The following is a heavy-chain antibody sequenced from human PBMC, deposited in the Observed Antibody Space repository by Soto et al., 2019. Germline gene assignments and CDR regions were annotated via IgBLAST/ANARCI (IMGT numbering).Heavy chain of an antibody. V-gene: IGHV3-21*01. CDR1: GFTFSSYS. J-gene: IGHJ6*02. CDR3: ARDPEGLRFLEWFDYYYGMDV. D-gene: IGHD3-3*01. Sequence: PGGSLRLSCAASGFTFSSYSMNWVRQAPGKGLEWVSSISSSSSYIYYADSVKGRFTISRDNAKNSLYLQMNSLRAEDTAVYYCARDPEGLRFLEWFDYYYGMDVWGQGTTVTVSS. CDR2: ISSSSSYI.